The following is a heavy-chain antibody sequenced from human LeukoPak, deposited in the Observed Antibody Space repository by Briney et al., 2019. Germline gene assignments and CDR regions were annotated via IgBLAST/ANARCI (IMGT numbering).Heavy chain of an antibody. J-gene: IGHJ3*02. Sequence: SETLSLTCTVSGGSISSYYWSWIRQPPGKGLEWIGYIYYSGSTNYNPSLKSRVIISVDTSKNQFSLKLSSVTAADTAVYYCARDQNVVGPSHNAFDIWGQGTMVTVSS. D-gene: IGHD1-26*01. CDR3: ARDQNVVGPSHNAFDI. V-gene: IGHV4-59*01. CDR1: GGSISSYY. CDR2: IYYSGST.